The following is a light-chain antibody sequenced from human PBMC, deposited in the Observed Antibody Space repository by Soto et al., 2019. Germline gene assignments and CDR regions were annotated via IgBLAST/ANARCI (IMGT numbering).Light chain of an antibody. CDR3: QQYDNLPLT. V-gene: IGKV1-5*03. Sequence: DIQMTQSPSSLSASVGDRVTITCRASESISTWLAWYQQKPGKAPKLLIYGASSLESGVPPRFSGDGSETDFTFTISSLQPEDIATYYCQQYDNLPLTFGGGTKVDIK. CDR1: ESISTW. J-gene: IGKJ4*01. CDR2: GAS.